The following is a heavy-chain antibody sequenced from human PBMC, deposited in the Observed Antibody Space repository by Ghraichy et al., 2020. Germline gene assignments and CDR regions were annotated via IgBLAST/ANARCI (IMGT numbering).Heavy chain of an antibody. CDR1: GYTFTSYG. CDR2: ISAYNGNT. D-gene: IGHD5-24*01. CDR3: ARLSGYDFRQDGYNWRSIAFDI. V-gene: IGHV1-18*01. Sequence: ASVKVSCKAAGYTFTSYGISWVRQAPGQGLEWMGWISAYNGNTNYAQKLQGRVTMTTDTSTSTAYMELRSLRSDDTAVYYCARLSGYDFRQDGYNWRSIAFDIWGQGTMVTVSS. J-gene: IGHJ3*02.